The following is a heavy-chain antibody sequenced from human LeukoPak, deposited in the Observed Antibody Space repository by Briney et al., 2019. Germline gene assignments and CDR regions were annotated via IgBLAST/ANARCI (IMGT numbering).Heavy chain of an antibody. CDR3: AREVWDYYDSSGSLDY. CDR1: GGSISSYY. V-gene: IGHV4-4*07. J-gene: IGHJ4*02. Sequence: KTSETLSLTCTVSGGSISSYYWSWIRQPAGKGLEWIGRIYTSGSTNYNPSLKSRVTISVDTSKNQFSLKLSSVTAADTAVYYCAREVWDYYDSSGSLDYWGQGTLVTVSS. CDR2: IYTSGST. D-gene: IGHD3-22*01.